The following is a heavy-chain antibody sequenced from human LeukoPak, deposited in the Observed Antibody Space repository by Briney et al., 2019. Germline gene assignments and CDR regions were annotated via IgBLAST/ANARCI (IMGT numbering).Heavy chain of an antibody. CDR1: GFIFSGYA. D-gene: IGHD3-22*01. CDR2: ISGGGGGT. Sequence: GGSLRLSCAASGFIFSGYAMAWVRQAPGKGLEWVSTISGGGGGTYHADSVKGRFTISRDNSKNTLYLQMNSPRAEDTAVYFCAKMKGSGYYSDFDYWGQGTMVTVSS. CDR3: AKMKGSGYYSDFDY. V-gene: IGHV3-23*01. J-gene: IGHJ4*02.